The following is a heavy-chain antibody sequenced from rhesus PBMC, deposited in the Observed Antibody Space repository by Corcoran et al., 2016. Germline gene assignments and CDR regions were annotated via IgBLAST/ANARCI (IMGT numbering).Heavy chain of an antibody. CDR1: GGSISSNY. J-gene: IGHJ4*01. D-gene: IGHD6S26*01. Sequence: QLQLQESGPGLVKPSETLSLTCAVSGGSISSNYWSWIRQAPGKGLGWLGYIYGIGSSTNYNPSLKGRVTLSVDTSKNQLSLKLSSVTAADTAVYYCAGPYSSGWSFFDYWGQGVLVTVSS. CDR3: AGPYSSGWSFFDY. V-gene: IGHV4S11*01. CDR2: IYGIGSST.